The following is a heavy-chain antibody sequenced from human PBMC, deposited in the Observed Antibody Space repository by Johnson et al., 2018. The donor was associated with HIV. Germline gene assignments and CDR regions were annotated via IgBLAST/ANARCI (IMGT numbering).Heavy chain of an antibody. CDR3: ARKGWVDAFDI. D-gene: IGHD6-19*01. CDR2: ISYDGSNK. Sequence: VHLVESGGGVVQPGRSLKVSCSASRFTFSMHSMHWVRQAPGKGLEWVALISYDGSNKYYADSVKGRFTISRDNSKNTLYLQVSSLGPEDTAVYYCARKGWVDAFDIWGQGTMVTVSS. V-gene: IGHV3-30*04. J-gene: IGHJ3*02. CDR1: RFTFSMHS.